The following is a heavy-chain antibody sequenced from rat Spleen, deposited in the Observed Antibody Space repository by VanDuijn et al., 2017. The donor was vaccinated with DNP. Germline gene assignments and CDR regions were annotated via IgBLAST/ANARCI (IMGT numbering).Heavy chain of an antibody. CDR1: GFTFSDYY. V-gene: IGHV5-25*01. CDR3: TKAGGYSPWYFDY. D-gene: IGHD1-11*01. Sequence: EVQLVESGGGLVQPGRSLKLSCAASGFTFSDYYMAWVRQAPTKGLEWVASISTGGGNTYYRDSVKGRFTISRDNAKNTLYLQMNSLRSEDTATYYCTKAGGYSPWYFDYWGQGVMVTVSS. J-gene: IGHJ2*01. CDR2: ISTGGGNT.